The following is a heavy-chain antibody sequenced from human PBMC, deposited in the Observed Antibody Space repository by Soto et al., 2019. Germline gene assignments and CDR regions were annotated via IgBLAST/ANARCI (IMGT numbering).Heavy chain of an antibody. J-gene: IGHJ6*02. Sequence: GGSLRLSCAASGFTFSSYAMHWVRQAPGKGLEWVAVISYDGSNKYYADSVKGRFTISRDNSKNTLYLQMNSLRAEDTAVYYCARGVDTAMVRYYYYYGMDVWGQGTTVTVSS. CDR3: ARGVDTAMVRYYYYYGMDV. V-gene: IGHV3-30-3*01. D-gene: IGHD5-18*01. CDR1: GFTFSSYA. CDR2: ISYDGSNK.